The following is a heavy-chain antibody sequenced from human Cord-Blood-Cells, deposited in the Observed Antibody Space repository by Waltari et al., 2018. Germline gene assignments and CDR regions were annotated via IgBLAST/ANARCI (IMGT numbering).Heavy chain of an antibody. Sequence: EVQLVESGGGLIQPGGSLRLSCAASGFTVSSNYMRWVRQAPGKGLEWVSVIYSGGSTYDADSVKGRFTISRDNSKNTLYLQMNSLRAEDTAVYYCARLDSSSWSHFDYWGQGTLVTVSS. CDR3: ARLDSSSWSHFDY. D-gene: IGHD6-13*01. V-gene: IGHV3-53*01. J-gene: IGHJ4*02. CDR1: GFTVSSNY. CDR2: IYSGGST.